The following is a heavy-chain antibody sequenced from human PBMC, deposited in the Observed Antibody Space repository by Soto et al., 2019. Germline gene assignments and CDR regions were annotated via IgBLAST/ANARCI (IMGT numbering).Heavy chain of an antibody. CDR2: ISGSGATT. Sequence: GGSLRLSCAASGFTFSSYAMTWVRQAPGKGLEWVSGISGSGATTSYADSVKGRFTGSRDNSKNTLYLQMNSLRVEDTAVYYCAKLRYFDWSSYNWFEYWGQGTPVTVS. CDR3: AKLRYFDWSSYNWFEY. J-gene: IGHJ5*01. CDR1: GFTFSSYA. D-gene: IGHD3-9*01. V-gene: IGHV3-23*01.